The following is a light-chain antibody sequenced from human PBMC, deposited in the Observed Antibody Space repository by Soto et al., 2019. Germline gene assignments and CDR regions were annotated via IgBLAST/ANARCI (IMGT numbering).Light chain of an antibody. CDR2: GNS. CDR3: AAWGDSLV. CDR1: SSNIGAGYD. J-gene: IGLJ2*01. Sequence: QSVLTQPPSVSGAPGQRVTISCTGSSSNIGAGYDVHWYQQLPGTAPKLLIYGNSNRPSGVPDRFTGSKSGTSASLAISGLRSEDEAVYYCAAWGDSLVFGGGTKLTVL. V-gene: IGLV1-40*01.